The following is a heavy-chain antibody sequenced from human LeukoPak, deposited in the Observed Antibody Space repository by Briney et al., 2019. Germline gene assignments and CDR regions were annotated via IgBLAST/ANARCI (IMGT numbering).Heavy chain of an antibody. CDR3: ARLGGSSWYGGHYYYYGMDV. Sequence: PSETLSLTCTVSGVSLSSQYWSWLRQPPGKALEWMGYIYYSGSTNYNPSLKSRVTISVDTPKNQFSLKLSSVTAADTAVYYCARLGGSSWYGGHYYYYGMDVWGQGTTVTVSS. J-gene: IGHJ6*02. V-gene: IGHV4-59*08. D-gene: IGHD6-13*01. CDR2: IYYSGST. CDR1: GVSLSSQY.